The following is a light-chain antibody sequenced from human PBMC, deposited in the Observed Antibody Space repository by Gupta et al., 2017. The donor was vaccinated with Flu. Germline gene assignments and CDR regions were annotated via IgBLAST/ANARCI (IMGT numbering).Light chain of an antibody. CDR1: SPNIEINY. V-gene: IGLV1-51*02. Sequence: QSVLTPPPSISAPPGQKVIITCSGSSPNIEINYFCWYQQLAGAPPKLIIYADNRRPSGIPDRFSGSKSGASASLTITGLQPGDEADYFCGTWDNNANVGGVFGPGTRVTVL. CDR3: GTWDNNANVGGV. J-gene: IGLJ1*01. CDR2: ADN.